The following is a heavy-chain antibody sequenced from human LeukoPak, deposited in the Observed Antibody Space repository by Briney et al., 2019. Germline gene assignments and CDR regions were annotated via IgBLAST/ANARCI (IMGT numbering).Heavy chain of an antibody. V-gene: IGHV4-59*01. CDR2: IYYSGST. CDR3: ARDVPPGGWYDY. J-gene: IGHJ4*02. D-gene: IGHD6-19*01. Sequence: SETLSLTCTVSGGSISSYYWSWIRRPPGKGLEWIGYIYYSGSTNYNPSLKSRVTISVDTSKNQFSLKLSSVTAADTAVYYCARDVPPGGWYDYWGQGTLVTVSS. CDR1: GGSISSYY.